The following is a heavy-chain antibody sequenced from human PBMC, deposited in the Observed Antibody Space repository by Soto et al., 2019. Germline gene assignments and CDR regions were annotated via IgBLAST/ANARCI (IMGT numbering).Heavy chain of an antibody. CDR3: SGHPYGSGLFDP. J-gene: IGHJ5*02. Sequence: QVQLGQSGAEVKKPGASVKVSCKASGYNFIDYDINWMRQSTGQGLEWMGWMTPNSGNTGYAQKFQGRVTLTRDTSIGTAYMELSSLKTKDTAGYYCSGHPYGSGLFDPWGQGTLVTVSS. D-gene: IGHD6-19*01. CDR1: GYNFIDYD. V-gene: IGHV1-8*01. CDR2: MTPNSGNT.